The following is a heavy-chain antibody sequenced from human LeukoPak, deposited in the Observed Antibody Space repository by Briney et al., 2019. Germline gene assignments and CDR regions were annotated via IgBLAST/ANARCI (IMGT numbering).Heavy chain of an antibody. J-gene: IGHJ4*02. V-gene: IGHV4-34*01. D-gene: IGHD3-22*01. Sequence: SETLSLTCAVYGGSFSGYYWSWIRQPPGKGLEWIGEINHSGSTNYNPSLKSRVTISVDTSKNQFSLKLSSVTAADTAVYYCARGSRAYYYDSSGYSPLDYWGQGTLVTVSS. CDR1: GGSFSGYY. CDR3: ARGSRAYYYDSSGYSPLDY. CDR2: INHSGST.